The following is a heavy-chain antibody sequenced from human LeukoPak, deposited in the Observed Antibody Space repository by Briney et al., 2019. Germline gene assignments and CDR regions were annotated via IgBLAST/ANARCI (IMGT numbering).Heavy chain of an antibody. CDR1: GFTFSSYA. CDR2: ISGSGGST. CDR3: AKGSGGSCYSGMDV. J-gene: IGHJ6*02. D-gene: IGHD2-15*01. V-gene: IGHV3-23*01. Sequence: GGSLRLSCAASGFTFSSYAMSWVRQAPGKGLEWVSVISGSGGSTFYADSVKGRFTISRDNSKNTLYLQMNSLGAEDTAVYYCAKGSGGSCYSGMDVWGQGTTVTVSS.